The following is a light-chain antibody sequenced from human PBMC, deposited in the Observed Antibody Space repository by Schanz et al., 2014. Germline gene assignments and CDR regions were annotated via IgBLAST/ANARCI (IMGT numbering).Light chain of an antibody. V-gene: IGLV2-8*01. CDR1: SNDVGRYDY. CDR2: EVT. J-gene: IGLJ3*02. CDR3: TSYAGSNSWV. Sequence: QSVLTQPPSASGSPGQSVTISCTGTSNDVGRYDYVSWYQQHPGKAPKLILFEVTKRPSGVPDRFSGSKSGDTASLTVSGLQADDEADYYCTSYAGSNSWVFGGGTKLTVL.